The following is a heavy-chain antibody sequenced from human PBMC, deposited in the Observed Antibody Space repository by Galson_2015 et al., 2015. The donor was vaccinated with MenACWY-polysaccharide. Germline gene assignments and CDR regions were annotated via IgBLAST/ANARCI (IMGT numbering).Heavy chain of an antibody. D-gene: IGHD3-16*01. CDR1: GFTFSSYW. CDR3: ARGPLRRLDI. J-gene: IGHJ3*02. CDR2: IKGDGTFT. Sequence: SLRLSCAASGFTFSSYWMHWVRHAPGKGLVWVAQIKGDGTFTDYAGSVKGRFTITRDNAENTLYLQMSSLRAEDTAIYYCARGPLRRLDIWGQGTFVTVSS. V-gene: IGHV3-74*01.